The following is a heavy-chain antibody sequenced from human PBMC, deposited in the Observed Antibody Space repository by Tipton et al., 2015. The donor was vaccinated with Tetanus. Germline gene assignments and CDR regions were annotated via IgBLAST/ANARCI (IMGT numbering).Heavy chain of an antibody. CDR2: ISHSGSS. CDR3: ARGGRDAYNNPLGAFDV. D-gene: IGHD5-24*01. CDR1: GGSFSDYY. J-gene: IGHJ3*01. V-gene: IGHV4-34*01. Sequence: TLSLTCAVSGGSFSDYYWTWIRQSPGKGLEWIGEISHSGSSSYSPSLKSRVTISVDTSKNQFSLRLRSVAAADTAVYYCARGGRDAYNNPLGAFDVWGRGTTVTVSS.